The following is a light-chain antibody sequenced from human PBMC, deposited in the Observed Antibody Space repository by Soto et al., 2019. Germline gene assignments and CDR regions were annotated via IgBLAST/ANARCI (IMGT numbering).Light chain of an antibody. Sequence: EIVLTQSPGTLSLSPGERATLSCRASQSVSSSFLAWYQQKPGQAPRLLIYGASSRATGIPDRFSGSGSGTDFTFTISRLEPEDVALYYCQQYDSSPLTFGGVTKVEIK. J-gene: IGKJ4*01. V-gene: IGKV3-20*01. CDR2: GAS. CDR3: QQYDSSPLT. CDR1: QSVSSSF.